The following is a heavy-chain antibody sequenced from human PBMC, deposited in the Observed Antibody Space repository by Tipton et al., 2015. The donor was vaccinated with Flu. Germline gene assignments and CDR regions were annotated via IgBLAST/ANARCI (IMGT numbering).Heavy chain of an antibody. V-gene: IGHV6-1*01. CDR3: ARGSGSGPKDWFDP. CDR1: GDSVSSNVAT. D-gene: IGHD3-10*01. J-gene: IGHJ5*02. Sequence: GLVKPSQTLSLTCVISGDSVSSNVATWNWIRRSPSRGLEWLGKTYQRSMWHHIYAVSLKGRITITPDTSRNQFSLQLNSMTPDDTAVYYRARGSGSGPKDWFDPWGQGTQVTVSA. CDR2: TYQRSMWHH.